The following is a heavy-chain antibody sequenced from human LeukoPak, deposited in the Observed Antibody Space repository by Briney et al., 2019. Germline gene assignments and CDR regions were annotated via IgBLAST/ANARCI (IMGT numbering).Heavy chain of an antibody. J-gene: IGHJ6*02. Sequence: SETLSLTCTVYGGSFSGYYWSWIRQPPGKGLEWIGEINHSGSTNYNPSLKSRVTISVDTSKNQFSLKLSSVTAADTAVYYCARGRPYGYGLRYYGMDVWGQGTTVTVSS. CDR3: ARGRPYGYGLRYYGMDV. V-gene: IGHV4-34*01. CDR1: GGSFSGYY. CDR2: INHSGST. D-gene: IGHD5-18*01.